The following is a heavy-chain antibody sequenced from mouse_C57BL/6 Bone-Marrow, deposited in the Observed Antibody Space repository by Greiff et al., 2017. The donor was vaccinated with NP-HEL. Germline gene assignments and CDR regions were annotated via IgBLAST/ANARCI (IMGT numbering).Heavy chain of an antibody. J-gene: IGHJ2*01. CDR1: GFTFSSYA. CDR2: ISDGGSYT. CDR3: AIDGEVSTIGFDY. V-gene: IGHV5-4*01. Sequence: EVQRLESGGGLVKPGGSLKLSCAASGFTFSSYAMSWVRQTPEKRLEWVATISDGGSYTYYPDNVKGRFTISRDNAKNNMYLQMSHMKSEDTARYNCAIDGEVSTIGFDYWGQGTTLTVSS. D-gene: IGHD2-14*01.